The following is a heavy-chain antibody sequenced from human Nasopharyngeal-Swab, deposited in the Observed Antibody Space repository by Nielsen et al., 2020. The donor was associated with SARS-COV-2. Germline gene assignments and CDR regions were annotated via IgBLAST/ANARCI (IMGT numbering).Heavy chain of an antibody. CDR2: INPSGGST. V-gene: IGHV1-46*01. J-gene: IGHJ4*02. CDR3: ARDRRYFDCVADY. D-gene: IGHD3-9*01. Sequence: ASVKVSCKASGYTFTSYYIHWVRHAPGQGLEWMGIINPSGGSTSYAQKFQGRVTMTRDTATSTVYMELRSLRSEDTAVYYCARDRRYFDCVADYWGQGTLVTVSS. CDR1: GYTFTSYY.